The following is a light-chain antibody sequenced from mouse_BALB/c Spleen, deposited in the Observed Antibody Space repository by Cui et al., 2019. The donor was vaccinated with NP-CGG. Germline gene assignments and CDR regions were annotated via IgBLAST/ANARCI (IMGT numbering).Light chain of an antibody. J-gene: IGLJ1*01. V-gene: IGLV1*01. CDR3: ALWYSNHWV. Sequence: VVTPQAAPTTSPGETVTLTCRSSTGAVTTSNYANWVQEKPDHLFTGLIGGTNNRTPGVPARFSGSLIGDKAALTITGAQTEDEAIYFCALWYSNHWVFGGGTKLTVL. CDR1: TGAVTTSNY. CDR2: GTN.